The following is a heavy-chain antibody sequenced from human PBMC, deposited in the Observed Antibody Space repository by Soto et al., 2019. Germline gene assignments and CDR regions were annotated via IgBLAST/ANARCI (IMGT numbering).Heavy chain of an antibody. CDR1: GGSFSGYY. CDR2: INHSGST. V-gene: IGHV4-34*01. Sequence: SETLSLTCAVYGGSFSGYYWSWIRQPPGKGLEWIGEINHSGSTNYNPSLKSRFTISVDTSKNQCSLKLSSVTAADTAVYYCARYYYDSSGYYYGWCFDPWGQGTLVTVVS. J-gene: IGHJ5*02. D-gene: IGHD3-22*01. CDR3: ARYYYDSSGYYYGWCFDP.